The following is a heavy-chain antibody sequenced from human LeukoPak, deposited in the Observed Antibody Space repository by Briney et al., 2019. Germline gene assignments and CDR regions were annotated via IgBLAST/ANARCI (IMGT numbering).Heavy chain of an antibody. CDR3: ARDIAVGPTTRFDY. J-gene: IGHJ4*02. Sequence: SETLSLTCTVSGGAVNSGNYYWSWIRQPPGKGLEWIGYIYYSGSTNYNPSLKSRVTMSVDTSKNRFSLYLSSVTAADTAMYYCARDIAVGPTTRFDYWGQGALVTVSS. V-gene: IGHV4-61*01. CDR2: IYYSGST. D-gene: IGHD1-26*01. CDR1: GGAVNSGNYY.